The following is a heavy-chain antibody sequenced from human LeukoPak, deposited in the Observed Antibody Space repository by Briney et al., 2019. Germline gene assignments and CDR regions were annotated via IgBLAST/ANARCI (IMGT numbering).Heavy chain of an antibody. D-gene: IGHD6-19*01. V-gene: IGHV3-73*01. Sequence: PGGSLRLSCAASGFTFSGSAMHWVRQASGKGLEWVGRIRSKANSYATAYAASVKGRFTISRDDSKNTAYLQMNSLKTEDTAVYYCTSSREIPGYSSGWARYYYYYMDVWGKGTTVTVSS. CDR3: TSSREIPGYSSGWARYYYYYMDV. J-gene: IGHJ6*03. CDR1: GFTFSGSA. CDR2: IRSKANSYAT.